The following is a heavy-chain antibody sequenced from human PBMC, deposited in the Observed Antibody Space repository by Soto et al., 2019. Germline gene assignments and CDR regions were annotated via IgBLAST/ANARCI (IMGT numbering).Heavy chain of an antibody. J-gene: IGHJ6*02. CDR3: ARDTDIVVVPAAPGYYYGMDV. CDR1: GFTFSDYY. D-gene: IGHD2-2*01. V-gene: IGHV3-11*01. Sequence: QVQLVESGGGLVKPGGSLRLSCAASGFTFSDYYMSWIRQAPGKGLEWVSYISSSGSTIYYADSVKGRFTISRDNAKNSLYLQMNSLRAEDTAVYYCARDTDIVVVPAAPGYYYGMDVWGQGTTVTVSS. CDR2: ISSSGSTI.